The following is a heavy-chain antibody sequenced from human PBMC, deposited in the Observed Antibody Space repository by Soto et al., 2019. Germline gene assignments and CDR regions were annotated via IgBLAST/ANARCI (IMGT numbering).Heavy chain of an antibody. CDR3: AKDRGSTRRITMIVVAHARAFDI. CDR2: IIPIFGTA. CDR1: GGTFSSYA. D-gene: IGHD3-22*01. J-gene: IGHJ3*02. V-gene: IGHV1-69*13. Sequence: SVKVSCKASGGTFSSYAISWVRQAPGQGLEWMGGIIPIFGTANYAQKFQGRVTITADESTSTAYMELNSLRAEDTAVYYCAKDRGSTRRITMIVVAHARAFDIWGQGTMVTVSS.